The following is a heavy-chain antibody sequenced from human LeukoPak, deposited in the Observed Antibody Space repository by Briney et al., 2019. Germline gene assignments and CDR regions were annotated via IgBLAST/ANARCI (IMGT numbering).Heavy chain of an antibody. D-gene: IGHD2-2*01. V-gene: IGHV1-18*01. CDR2: ISAYTGNS. CDR3: ARATRHIVVVPAAIMFDP. CDR1: GYTFSIYG. J-gene: IGHJ5*02. Sequence: ASVKVSCKASGYTFSIYGITWVRQAPGQGLEWMGWISAYTGNSDYAQKFQDRVTMTTDTSTSTAYMELRSLRSDDTAVYYCARATRHIVVVPAAIMFDPWGQGTLVTVSS.